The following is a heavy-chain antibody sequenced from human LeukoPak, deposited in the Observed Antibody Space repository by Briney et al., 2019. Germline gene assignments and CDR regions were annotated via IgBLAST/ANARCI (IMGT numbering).Heavy chain of an antibody. CDR3: AKGTSKPDY. CDR1: GFTFSNFD. Sequence: PGGSLRLSCAASGFTFSNFDMTWVRQAPGKGLEWVSSISTSGSTAYLADSAKGRFTISRDNSKNTLYLQMDSLRAADTAVYYCAKGTSKPDYWGQGTLVTVSS. D-gene: IGHD1/OR15-1a*01. CDR2: ISTSGSTA. J-gene: IGHJ4*02. V-gene: IGHV3-23*01.